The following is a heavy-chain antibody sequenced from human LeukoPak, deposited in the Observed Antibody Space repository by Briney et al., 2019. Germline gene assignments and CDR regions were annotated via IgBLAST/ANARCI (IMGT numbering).Heavy chain of an antibody. CDR1: GFTFSTYS. D-gene: IGHD6-13*01. CDR2: IGGSSTSI. Sequence: GGSLRLSCAASGFTFSTYSMNWVRQAPGKGLEWASSIGGSSTSIYYAGSVKGRLTISRDNAKSSLYLQMNSLRAEDTAVYYCAREEGKQQMEAFDYWGQGTLVTVSS. V-gene: IGHV3-21*06. CDR3: AREEGKQQMEAFDY. J-gene: IGHJ4*02.